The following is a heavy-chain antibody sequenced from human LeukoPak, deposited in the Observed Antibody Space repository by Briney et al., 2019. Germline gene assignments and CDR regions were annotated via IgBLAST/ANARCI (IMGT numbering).Heavy chain of an antibody. V-gene: IGHV4-31*03. Sequence: PSQTLSLTCTVSGGSISSSGYYWSWIRQHPGKGLEWIGSIYYSGSTNYNPSLQGRVTISLDTSRNQFSLKLSSVTAADTAVYYCASGDNDPLFDYWGQGTLVTVSS. J-gene: IGHJ4*02. CDR3: ASGDNDPLFDY. CDR1: GGSISSSGYY. CDR2: IYYSGST. D-gene: IGHD1-1*01.